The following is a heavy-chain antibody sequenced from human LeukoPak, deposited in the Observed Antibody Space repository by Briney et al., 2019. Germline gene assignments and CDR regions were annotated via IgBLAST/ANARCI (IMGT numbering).Heavy chain of an antibody. CDR3: ARGGLGDY. CDR1: GSNFSSYS. J-gene: IGHJ4*02. Sequence: GGSLRLSCAASGSNFSSYSMNWLRQAPGKGLEWVSSISSSSSYIYYADSVKGRFTISRDNAKNSLYLEMNSLRAEDTAVYYCARGGLGDYWGQGTLVTVFS. CDR2: ISSSSSYI. D-gene: IGHD3-10*01. V-gene: IGHV3-21*01.